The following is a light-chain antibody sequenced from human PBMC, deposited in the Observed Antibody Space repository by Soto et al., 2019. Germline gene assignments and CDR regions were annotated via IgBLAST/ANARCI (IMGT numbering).Light chain of an antibody. CDR3: QQYFAYPLT. Sequence: DIQLTQSPPTLSASVGDRVTITCRASQSVGIWLAWYQHKPGKAPKVFVYGASSLETGVPSRFGGSGSATEFTLVINGRQADESATYYCQQYFAYPLTFGQGTKVEVK. V-gene: IGKV1-5*01. CDR1: QSVGIW. CDR2: GAS. J-gene: IGKJ1*01.